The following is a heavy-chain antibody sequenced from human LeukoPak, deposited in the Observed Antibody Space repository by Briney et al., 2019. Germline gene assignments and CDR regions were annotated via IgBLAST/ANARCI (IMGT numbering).Heavy chain of an antibody. CDR3: ARDSSGWYFFADHSDSGYFQH. Sequence: SQTLSLTCAISGDSVSSNSAAWNWIRQSPSRGLEWLGRTYYRSKWYNDYAVSVKSRITINPDTSKNQFSLQLNSVTPEDTAVYYCARDSSGWYFFADHSDSGYFQHWGQGTLVTVSS. V-gene: IGHV6-1*01. D-gene: IGHD6-19*01. CDR1: GDSVSSNSAA. CDR2: TYYRSKWYN. J-gene: IGHJ1*01.